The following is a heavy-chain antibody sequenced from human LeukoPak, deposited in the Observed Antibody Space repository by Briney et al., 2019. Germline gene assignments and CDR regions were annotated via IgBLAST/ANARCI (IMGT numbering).Heavy chain of an antibody. Sequence: GGSLTLSCAASGFTFNYFYISWIRQAPGKGLEWVAYITSSGDDIYYADSVEGRFTISRDNAKNALFLRMNSLRVEDTATYYCMSTFVATSGDFWGQGKVVSVSS. J-gene: IGHJ4*02. CDR3: MSTFVATSGDF. D-gene: IGHD5-12*01. V-gene: IGHV3-11*01. CDR1: GFTFNYFY. CDR2: ITSSGDDI.